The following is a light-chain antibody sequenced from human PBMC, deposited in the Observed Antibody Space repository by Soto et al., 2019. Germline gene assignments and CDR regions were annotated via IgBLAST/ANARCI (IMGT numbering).Light chain of an antibody. CDR2: GAS. V-gene: IGKV3-20*01. CDR1: QSVSSSY. Sequence: EIALTQSPGTLSLSPGERATLSCRASQSVSSSYLAWYQQKPGQAPRLLIYGASSRATGIPDRFSGSGSGTDSTLTISRLEPEDFAVYYCQQYGSSPGTFGQGTKVDIK. J-gene: IGKJ1*01. CDR3: QQYGSSPGT.